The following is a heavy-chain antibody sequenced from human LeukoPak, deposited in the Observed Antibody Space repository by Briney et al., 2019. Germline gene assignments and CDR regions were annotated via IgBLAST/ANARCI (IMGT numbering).Heavy chain of an antibody. D-gene: IGHD5-24*01. Sequence: ASVKVSCKASGYTFTSYYMHWVRQAPGQGLEWMGIINPSGGSTSYAQKFQGRVTMTRDTSTSTVYVELSSLRSEDTAVYYCASEPVEMATTPSYWGQGTLVTVSS. CDR2: INPSGGST. CDR3: ASEPVEMATTPSY. CDR1: GYTFTSYY. J-gene: IGHJ4*02. V-gene: IGHV1-46*01.